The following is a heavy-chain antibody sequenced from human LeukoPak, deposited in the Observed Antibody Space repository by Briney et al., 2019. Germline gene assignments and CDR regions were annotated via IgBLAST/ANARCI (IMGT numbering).Heavy chain of an antibody. V-gene: IGHV4-30-4*01. CDR2: IYYSGST. CDR1: GGSISSGDYY. D-gene: IGHD3-22*01. Sequence: SQTLSLTCTVSGGSISSGDYYWSWIRQPPGKGLEWIGYIYYSGSTYYNPSLKSRVTILVDTSKNQFSLKLSSVTAADTAVYYCARDWRVYYDSSGYYYPYYYYGMDVWGQGTTVTVSS. CDR3: ARDWRVYYDSSGYYYPYYYYGMDV. J-gene: IGHJ6*02.